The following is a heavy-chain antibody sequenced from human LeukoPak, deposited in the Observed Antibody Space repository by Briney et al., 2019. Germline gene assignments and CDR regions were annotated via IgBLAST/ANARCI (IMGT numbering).Heavy chain of an antibody. CDR3: ARAYSSSWYGFDD. D-gene: IGHD6-13*01. Sequence: SETLSLTCAVSGGSISSYYWSGIRQPPGKGLECGGYLYYSGSTKYNPSLKSRVTISVDPSKNQFSLKLSSVTAADTAVYYCARAYSSSWYGFDDWGQGTLVTVSS. V-gene: IGHV4-59*01. CDR2: LYYSGST. CDR1: GGSISSYY. J-gene: IGHJ4*02.